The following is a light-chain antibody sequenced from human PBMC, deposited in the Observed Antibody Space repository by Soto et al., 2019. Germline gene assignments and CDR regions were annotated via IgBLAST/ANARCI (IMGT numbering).Light chain of an antibody. CDR1: QSLSSN. J-gene: IGKJ4*01. Sequence: EIVMTQSPATLSVSPGERATLSCRASQSLSSNLAWYQQKPGQAPRLLIYGASTRATGIPARFSGSGSGTEFTLTISSLQSEDFAVYCCQQYNDWPRRLTFGGGTKVDIK. V-gene: IGKV3-15*01. CDR3: QQYNDWPRRLT. CDR2: GAS.